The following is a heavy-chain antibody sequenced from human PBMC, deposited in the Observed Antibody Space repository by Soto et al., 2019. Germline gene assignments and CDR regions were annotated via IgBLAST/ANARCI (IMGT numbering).Heavy chain of an antibody. CDR2: IIPIFGTA. CDR3: ARGTWDGYNYYFDY. V-gene: IGHV1-69*13. Sequence: GASVKVSCKASGGTFSSYAISWVRQAPGQGLEWMGGIIPIFGTANYAQKFQGRVTITADESTSTAYMELSSLRSEDTAVYYCARGTWDGYNYYFDYWGQATLVTVSS. D-gene: IGHD5-12*01. CDR1: GGTFSSYA. J-gene: IGHJ4*02.